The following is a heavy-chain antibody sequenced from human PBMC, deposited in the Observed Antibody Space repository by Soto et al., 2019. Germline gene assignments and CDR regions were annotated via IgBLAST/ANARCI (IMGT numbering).Heavy chain of an antibody. J-gene: IGHJ6*02. CDR2: IYHTVNT. CDR3: ARVGSETGNREYYYYYGMDV. Sequence: SETLSLTCSVSGISIGSHFWSWIRQAPGKGPELVGYIYHTVNTNYNPSLKSRVTISVDTSKNQFSLKLSSVTAADTAVYYCARVGSETGNREYYYYYGMDVWGQGTTVTVSS. CDR1: GISIGSHF. D-gene: IGHD1-1*01. V-gene: IGHV4-59*11.